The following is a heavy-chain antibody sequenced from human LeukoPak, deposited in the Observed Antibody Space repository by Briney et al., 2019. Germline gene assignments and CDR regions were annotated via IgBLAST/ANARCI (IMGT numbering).Heavy chain of an antibody. CDR2: INPNTGGT. CDR3: ARTTCTVGAKCAFDI. Sequence: ASVKVSCKASGYTFTGYFIHWVRQAPGQGLEWMGWINPNTGGTNFAQKFQGRVTLTRDTSISTAYMELSSLTSDDTGVYYCARTTCTVGAKCAFDIWGQGTVVTVSS. V-gene: IGHV1-2*02. CDR1: GYTFTGYF. D-gene: IGHD1-26*01. J-gene: IGHJ3*02.